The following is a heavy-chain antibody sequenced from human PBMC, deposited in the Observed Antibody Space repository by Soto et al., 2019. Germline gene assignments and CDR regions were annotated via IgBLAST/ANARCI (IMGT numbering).Heavy chain of an antibody. J-gene: IGHJ6*02. CDR1: GFTFSDYY. CDR2: ISSSGSTI. CDR3: ARDLNTAMVTYYYGMDV. V-gene: IGHV3-11*01. D-gene: IGHD5-18*01. Sequence: GGSLRLSCAASGFTFSDYYMSWIRQAPGKGLEWVSYISSSGSTIYYADSVKGRFTISRDNAKNSLYLQMNSLRAEDTAVYYCARDLNTAMVTYYYGMDVWGQGTTVTVSS.